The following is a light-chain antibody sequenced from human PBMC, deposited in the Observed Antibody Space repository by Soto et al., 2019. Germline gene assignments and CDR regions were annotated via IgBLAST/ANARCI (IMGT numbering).Light chain of an antibody. CDR3: SSYTGSSTPYV. J-gene: IGLJ1*01. Sequence: QSALTQPASVSGSPGQSITISCTGTSSDIGSYNFVSWYQQHPGKAPEVMIYDVNHRPLGVSDRFSGSKSGNTASLTISGLQAGDEAHYYCSSYTGSSTPYVFGAGTKLTVL. CDR1: SSDIGSYNF. V-gene: IGLV2-14*01. CDR2: DVN.